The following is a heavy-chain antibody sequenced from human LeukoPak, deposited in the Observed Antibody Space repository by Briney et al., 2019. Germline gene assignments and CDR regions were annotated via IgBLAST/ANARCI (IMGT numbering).Heavy chain of an antibody. D-gene: IGHD2-15*01. CDR3: AREAKCSGGSCYVDY. V-gene: IGHV3-11*01. J-gene: IGHJ4*02. Sequence: GGSLRLSCAASAFTFSDYYMSWIRQAPGKGLEWVSYISNSGSTIFYADSVKGRFTISRDNAENSLYLQMNSLRAEDTAVYYCAREAKCSGGSCYVDYWGQGTPVTVSS. CDR1: AFTFSDYY. CDR2: ISNSGSTI.